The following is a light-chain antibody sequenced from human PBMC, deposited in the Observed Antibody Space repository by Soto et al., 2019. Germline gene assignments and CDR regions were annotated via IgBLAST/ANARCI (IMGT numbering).Light chain of an antibody. J-gene: IGKJ3*01. Sequence: DIQMTQSPSSLSASVGDRVTITCRASQDINNYLAWYQQRPGKVPQLLIYGATTLQPGVPSRFSGSGSGTDFTLTISSLQPEDVATYYCQKCQSAVCTFGPGTKVDI. V-gene: IGKV1-27*01. CDR1: QDINNY. CDR3: QKCQSAVCT. CDR2: GAT.